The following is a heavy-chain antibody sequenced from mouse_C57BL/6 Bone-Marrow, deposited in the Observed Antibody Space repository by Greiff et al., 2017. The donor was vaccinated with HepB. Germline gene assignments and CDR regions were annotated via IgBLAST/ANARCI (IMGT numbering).Heavy chain of an antibody. CDR1: GYTFTSYG. J-gene: IGHJ3*01. Sequence: VQLQQSGAELARPGASVKLSCKASGYTFTSYGIRWVKQRTGQGLEWIGEIYPRSGNTYYNEKFKGKATLTADKSSSTAYMELRSLTSEDSAVYYCARSIYYYGSSFSWFAYWGQGTLVTVSA. CDR2: IYPRSGNT. CDR3: ARSIYYYGSSFSWFAY. V-gene: IGHV1-81*01. D-gene: IGHD1-1*01.